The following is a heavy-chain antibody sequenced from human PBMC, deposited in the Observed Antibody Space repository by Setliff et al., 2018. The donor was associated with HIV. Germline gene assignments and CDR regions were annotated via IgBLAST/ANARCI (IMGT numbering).Heavy chain of an antibody. CDR2: ISGYNGDT. J-gene: IGHJ4*02. V-gene: IGHV1-18*04. CDR1: GYTFTGSF. Sequence: ASVKVSCKSSGYTFTGSFMHWVRQAPGQGLEWMGWISGYNGDTNYAHKFQGRINMTTDTSTNTAYMNLRSLRSDDTAVYYCATRLYPYDTGRQYNALGHFESWGQGTLVTVSS. D-gene: IGHD1-20*01. CDR3: ATRLYPYDTGRQYNALGHFES.